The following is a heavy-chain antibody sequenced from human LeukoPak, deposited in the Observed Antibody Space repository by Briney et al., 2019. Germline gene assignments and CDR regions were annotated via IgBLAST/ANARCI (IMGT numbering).Heavy chain of an antibody. D-gene: IGHD3-10*01. J-gene: IGHJ4*02. CDR2: ITWNSDNI. Sequence: GGSLRLSCAASGFTFDDYAMHWVRQAPGKGLEWVSGITWNSDNIEYADSVKGRFTISRDNAKNSLYLQMNSLRAEDTAVYYCMSSFGELSFFDSWGQGTLVTVSS. CDR3: MSSFGELSFFDS. V-gene: IGHV3-9*01. CDR1: GFTFDDYA.